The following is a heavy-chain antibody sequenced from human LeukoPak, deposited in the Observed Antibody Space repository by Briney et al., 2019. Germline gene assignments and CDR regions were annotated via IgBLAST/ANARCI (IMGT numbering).Heavy chain of an antibody. CDR2: ISSSSAYI. CDR3: ARENFYDSSGYDAFDI. Sequence: GGSLRLSCAASGFTFIAYSMNWVREAPGKGLEWVSSISSSSAYIYYADSVEGRFTVSRDNAKNSLYLQMNSLRAEDTAVYYCARENFYDSSGYDAFDIWGQGTMVTVSS. CDR1: GFTFIAYS. J-gene: IGHJ3*02. D-gene: IGHD3-22*01. V-gene: IGHV3-21*01.